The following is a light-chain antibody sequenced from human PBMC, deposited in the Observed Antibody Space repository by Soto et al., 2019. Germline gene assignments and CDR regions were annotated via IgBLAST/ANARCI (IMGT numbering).Light chain of an antibody. CDR1: SSDVGVYNL. Sequence: SVLTQPASVSGSPGQSITISCTGTSSDVGVYNLVSWYQQHPGKVPKLIIYEGSKRPSGVSNRFSGSKSGNTASLTISGLQAEDEADYYCCSDAGSSTFVFGGGTKLTVL. J-gene: IGLJ2*01. CDR2: EGS. V-gene: IGLV2-23*03. CDR3: CSDAGSSTFV.